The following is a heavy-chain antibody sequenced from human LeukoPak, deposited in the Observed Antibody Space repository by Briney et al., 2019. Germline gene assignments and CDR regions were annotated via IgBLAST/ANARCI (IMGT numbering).Heavy chain of an antibody. CDR1: GGFLSGYY. CDR3: ARAQIWFDP. Sequence: KPSETLSLTRAVYGGFLSGYYWSWIRQPPGKGLEWIGEINHSGSTNYTPSLKSRVTISVDTSKNLFSLQLASVASAHTSVYCCARAQIWFDPWGQGTLVTVSS. J-gene: IGHJ5*02. V-gene: IGHV4-34*01. CDR2: INHSGST.